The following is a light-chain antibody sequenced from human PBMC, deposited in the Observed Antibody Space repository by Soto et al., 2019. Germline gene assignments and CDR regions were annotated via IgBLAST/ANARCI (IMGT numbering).Light chain of an antibody. Sequence: DIQMTQSPSTLSASVRDRVTITCRASQSISGWLAWYQQRPGKAPNLLIFDASTLESGVPSRFSGSGSGTTFTLTISSLQSDDFATYYCLQYNGYYRTFGQGTKVDIK. CDR1: QSISGW. CDR2: DAS. V-gene: IGKV1-5*01. CDR3: LQYNGYYRT. J-gene: IGKJ1*01.